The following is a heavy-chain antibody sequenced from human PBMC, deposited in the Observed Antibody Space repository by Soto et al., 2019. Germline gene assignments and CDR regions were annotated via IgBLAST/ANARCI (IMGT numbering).Heavy chain of an antibody. V-gene: IGHV1-2*04. D-gene: IGHD6-19*01. J-gene: IGHJ4*02. CDR3: AMKYSSGYDY. Sequence: QAQLVQSGAEAKKPGASVKVSCEASGYTFTAYYIHWVRQAPGQGLEWMGWVNPNTGDTNYAQKFQGWVTMTRDTSISTAYMELSRLRSDDTAVYYCAMKYSSGYDYWGQGTLVTVSS. CDR2: VNPNTGDT. CDR1: GYTFTAYY.